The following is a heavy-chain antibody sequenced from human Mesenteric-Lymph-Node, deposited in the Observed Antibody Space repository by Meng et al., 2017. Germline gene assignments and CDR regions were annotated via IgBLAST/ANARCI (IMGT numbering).Heavy chain of an antibody. CDR2: ICYSGST. J-gene: IGHJ4*02. D-gene: IGHD5-24*01. CDR3: AREEGVVEMATIGGYYFDY. V-gene: IGHV4-38-2*02. Sequence: SQTLSLTCAVSGYSISSGYYWGWIRQPPGKGLEWIGSICYSGSTYYNPSLKSRVTISVDTSKNQFSLKLSSVTAADTAVYYCAREEGVVEMATIGGYYFDYWGQGTLVTVSS. CDR1: GYSISSGYY.